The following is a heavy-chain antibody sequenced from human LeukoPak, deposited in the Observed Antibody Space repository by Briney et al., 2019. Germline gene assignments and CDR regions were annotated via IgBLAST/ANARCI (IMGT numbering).Heavy chain of an antibody. J-gene: IGHJ6*03. CDR3: ARAGLVRGAMDYYMDV. D-gene: IGHD2-2*01. Sequence: SETLSLTCTVSGGSISSGSYYWSWIRQPAGKGLEWIGRIYTSGSTNYNPSLKSRVTISVDTSKNQFSLKLSSVTAADTAVYYCARAGLVRGAMDYYMDVWGKGTTVTVSS. CDR2: IYTSGST. CDR1: GGSISSGSYY. V-gene: IGHV4-61*02.